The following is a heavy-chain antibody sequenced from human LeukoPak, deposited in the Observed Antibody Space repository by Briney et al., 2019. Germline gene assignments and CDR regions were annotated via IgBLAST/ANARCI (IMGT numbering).Heavy chain of an antibody. V-gene: IGHV3-23*01. Sequence: GGSLRLSCAASGFTFSTYAMSWVRQDPGKGLEWVSVISSSGGSTYYADSVRGRFTISRVNSKNTLYLQMNSLRAEDTAVYYCAKHLEVATIMSAFDMWGQGTMVTVSS. D-gene: IGHD5-12*01. J-gene: IGHJ3*02. CDR1: GFTFSTYA. CDR2: ISSSGGST. CDR3: AKHLEVATIMSAFDM.